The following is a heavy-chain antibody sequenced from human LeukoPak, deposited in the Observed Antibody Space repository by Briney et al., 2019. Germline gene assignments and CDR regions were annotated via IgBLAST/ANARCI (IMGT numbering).Heavy chain of an antibody. J-gene: IGHJ1*01. CDR2: IYYSGST. CDR1: GGSVSSNIYY. CDR3: ARGLWFGERYFQH. V-gene: IGHV4-61*01. Sequence: KPSETLSLTCTVSGGSVSSNIYYWNWIRQPPGKGLEWIGYIYYSGSTNYNPSLKSRVTISVDTSKNQFSLKLSSVTAADTAVYYCARGLWFGERYFQHWGQGTLVTVSS. D-gene: IGHD3-10*01.